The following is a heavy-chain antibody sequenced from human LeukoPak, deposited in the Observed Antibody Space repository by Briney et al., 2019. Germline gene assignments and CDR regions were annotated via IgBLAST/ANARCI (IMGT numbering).Heavy chain of an antibody. CDR2: INPDSGGT. J-gene: IGHJ5*02. Sequence: ASVKVSXKASGYTFTGYYMHWVRQAPGQGLEWMGWINPDSGGTNYAQKFQGRVTMTRDTSISTAYMELSRLRSDDTAVYYCARPYCSGGSCYTWFDPWGQGTLVTVSS. CDR3: ARPYCSGGSCYTWFDP. CDR1: GYTFTGYY. D-gene: IGHD2-15*01. V-gene: IGHV1-2*02.